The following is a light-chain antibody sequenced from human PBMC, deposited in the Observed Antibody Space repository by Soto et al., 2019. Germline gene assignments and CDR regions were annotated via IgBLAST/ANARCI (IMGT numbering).Light chain of an antibody. CDR3: AAWDDSLSGWV. V-gene: IGLV1-47*01. Sequence: QSVLTQPPSASGTPGQRVTISCSGSISNIGSNYVYWYQQFPGTAPKLLIYRNNQRPSGVSDRFSGSKSGTSASLAISGLRSEDEADYYCAAWDDSLSGWVFGGGTKLTVL. J-gene: IGLJ3*02. CDR2: RNN. CDR1: ISNIGSNY.